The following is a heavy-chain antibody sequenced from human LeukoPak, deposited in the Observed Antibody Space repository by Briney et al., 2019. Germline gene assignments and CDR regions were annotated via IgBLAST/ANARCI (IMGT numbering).Heavy chain of an antibody. Sequence: PGGSLRLSCAASGFTFSTYWMHWVRQAPGKGLVWVSRINSDGSSTNYADSVKGRFTISRGNAKNTLYLQMNVLRADDTAVYYCAREPYGSGSYWGQGTLVTVSS. CDR1: GFTFSTYW. D-gene: IGHD3-10*01. CDR3: AREPYGSGSY. CDR2: INSDGSST. J-gene: IGHJ4*02. V-gene: IGHV3-74*01.